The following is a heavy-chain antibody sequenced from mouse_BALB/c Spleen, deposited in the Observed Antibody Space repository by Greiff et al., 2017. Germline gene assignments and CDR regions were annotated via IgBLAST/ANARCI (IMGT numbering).Heavy chain of an antibody. CDR3: ARRDDGCLFDY. D-gene: IGHD2-3*01. CDR2: ISNLAYSI. V-gene: IGHV5-15*02. CDR1: GFTFSDYG. Sequence: EVQVVESGGGLVQPGGSRKLSCAASGFTFSDYGMAWVRQAPGKGPEWVAFISNLAYSIYYADTVTGRFTISRENAKNTLYLEMSSLRSEDTAMYYCARRDDGCLFDYWGQGTTLTVSS. J-gene: IGHJ2*01.